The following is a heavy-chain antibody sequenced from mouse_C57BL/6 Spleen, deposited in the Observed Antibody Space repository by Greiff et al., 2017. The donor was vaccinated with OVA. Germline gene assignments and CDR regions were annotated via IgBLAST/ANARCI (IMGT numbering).Heavy chain of an antibody. Sequence: EVKLQQSGPELVKPGASVKISCKASGYTFTDYYMNWVKQSHGKSLEWIGDINPNNGGTSYNQKFKGKATLTVDKSSSTAYMELRSLTSEDSAVYYCARSPFITTVVATRYFDVWGTGTTVTVSS. D-gene: IGHD1-1*01. CDR1: GYTFTDYY. J-gene: IGHJ1*03. CDR2: INPNNGGT. V-gene: IGHV1-26*01. CDR3: ARSPFITTVVATRYFDV.